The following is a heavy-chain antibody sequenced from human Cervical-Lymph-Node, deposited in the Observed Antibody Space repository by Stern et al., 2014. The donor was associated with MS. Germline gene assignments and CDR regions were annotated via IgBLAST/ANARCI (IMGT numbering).Heavy chain of an antibody. J-gene: IGHJ4*02. D-gene: IGHD5-18*01. CDR2: IIPILGIA. CDR3: AGGMAMVPKPFDY. Sequence: VQLVQSGAEVKKPGSSVKVSCKASGGTFSSYAISWVRQAPGQGLEWMGRIIPILGIANYAQKFQGRVTITADKSTSTAYMELSSLRSEDTAVYYCAGGMAMVPKPFDYWGQGTLVTVSS. V-gene: IGHV1-69*09. CDR1: GGTFSSYA.